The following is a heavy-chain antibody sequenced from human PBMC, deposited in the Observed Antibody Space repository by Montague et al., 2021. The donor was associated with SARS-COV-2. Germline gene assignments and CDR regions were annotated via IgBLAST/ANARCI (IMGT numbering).Heavy chain of an antibody. V-gene: IGHV4-61*02. CDR3: ASYDFWSGYTDDL. CDR1: GVSITSDIYF. J-gene: IGHJ5*02. Sequence: TLSLTCTVSGVSITSDIYFWHWFRQPAGKGLEWIGRVYPLATXNYNPSLRNRLTLAFDTSKNQISLNLTSVTAADAAVYYCASYDFWSGYTDDLWGPGIRVTVSS. CDR2: VYPLATX. D-gene: IGHD3-3*01.